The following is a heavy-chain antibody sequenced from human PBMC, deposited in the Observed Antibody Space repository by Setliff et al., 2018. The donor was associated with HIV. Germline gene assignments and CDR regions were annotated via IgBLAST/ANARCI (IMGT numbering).Heavy chain of an antibody. Sequence: ASVKVSCKASGYAFTTYAIHWVRQAPGQRLEWMGWINTGNGNTKYSQEFQGRVTITRDTSASTAYMELSSLRSEDMAVYFCARSPHGYDSDYYMDVWGKGTTVTVSS. CDR2: INTGNGNT. CDR1: GYAFTTYA. V-gene: IGHV1-3*03. D-gene: IGHD5-12*01. CDR3: ARSPHGYDSDYYMDV. J-gene: IGHJ6*03.